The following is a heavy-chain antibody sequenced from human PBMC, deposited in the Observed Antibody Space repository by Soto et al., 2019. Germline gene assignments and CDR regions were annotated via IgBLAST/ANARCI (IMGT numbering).Heavy chain of an antibody. V-gene: IGHV4-31*03. CDR3: ARVGDGYCTNGVCSPNDY. D-gene: IGHD2-8*01. CDR2: TYYSGST. J-gene: IGHJ4*02. Sequence: PSETLSLTSTVSGGSISSGGYYWSCIRQHPGKGLEWIGYTYYSGSTYYNPSLKSRVTISVDTSKHQFSLKLSSVTAADTAVYNCARVGDGYCTNGVCSPNDYCGQGTLVTVSS. CDR1: GGSISSGGYY.